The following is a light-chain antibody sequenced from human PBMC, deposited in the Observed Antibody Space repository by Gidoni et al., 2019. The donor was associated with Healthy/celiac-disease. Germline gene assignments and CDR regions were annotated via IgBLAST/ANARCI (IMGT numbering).Light chain of an antibody. CDR3: QKYNSYSWT. Sequence: DIQMTPSPSTLSASVGDRGTITCRASQSISSWLAWYQQKPGNAPKLLIYKASSLESGVPSRFSGSGSGTEFTLTISSLQPDDVATYYCQKYNSYSWTFGQXTKVEIK. J-gene: IGKJ1*01. CDR1: QSISSW. CDR2: KAS. V-gene: IGKV1-5*03.